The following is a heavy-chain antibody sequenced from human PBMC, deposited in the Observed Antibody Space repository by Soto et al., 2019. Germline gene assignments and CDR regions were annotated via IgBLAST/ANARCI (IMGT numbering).Heavy chain of an antibody. V-gene: IGHV5-51*01. CDR2: IYPGDSDT. CDR1: GYSFTSYW. J-gene: IGHJ5*02. Sequence: PGESLKISCKGSGYSFTSYWIGWVRQMPGKGLEWMGIIYPGDSDTRYSPSFQGQVTISADKSISTAYLQWSSLKASDTAMYYCARHGGSTLVGYCSGGSCSNWFDPWGQGTLVTVSS. D-gene: IGHD2-15*01. CDR3: ARHGGSTLVGYCSGGSCSNWFDP.